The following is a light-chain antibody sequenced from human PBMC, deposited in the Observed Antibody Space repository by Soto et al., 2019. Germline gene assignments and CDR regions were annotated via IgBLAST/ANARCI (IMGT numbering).Light chain of an antibody. V-gene: IGKV3-20*01. J-gene: IGKJ4*01. CDR1: QSVSSDY. CDR2: AAS. CDR3: QQYATSPT. Sequence: EIVLTQSPGTLSLSPGERATLSCRASQSVSSDYLAWYQHKPGQAPRLLIYAASSRATGIPDRFSGSGSGTDFTLTISRLEPEDFAVYSCQQYATSPTLGGGTKVDIK.